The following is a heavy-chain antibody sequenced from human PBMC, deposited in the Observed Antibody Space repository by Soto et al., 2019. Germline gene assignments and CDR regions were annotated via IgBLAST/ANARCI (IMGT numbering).Heavy chain of an antibody. J-gene: IGHJ6*02. V-gene: IGHV4-34*01. Sequence: QVQLQQWGAGLLKPSETLSLTCAVYGGSFSGYYWSWIRQPPGKGLEWIGEINHSGSTNYNPSLKSRVTISVDTSKNQFSLKLSSVNAADTAVYYCASASYYDFWSGYSLGYYGMDFWGQETKVTVSS. CDR3: ASASYYDFWSGYSLGYYGMDF. CDR2: INHSGST. D-gene: IGHD3-3*01. CDR1: GGSFSGYY.